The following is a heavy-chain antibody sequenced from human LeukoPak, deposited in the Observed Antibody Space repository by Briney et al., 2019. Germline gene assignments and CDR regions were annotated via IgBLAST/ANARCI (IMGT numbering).Heavy chain of an antibody. CDR1: GYTFTSYY. V-gene: IGHV1-46*01. CDR3: ASRHCGDGRCHFAGADPLDY. D-gene: IGHD2-15*01. CDR2: INPSGGST. Sequence: ASVKVSCKASGYTFTSYYMHWVRQAPGQGLEWMGIINPSGGSTSYAQKFQGRVTMTRDTSTSTVYMELSSLRSEDTAVYYCASRHCGDGRCHFAGADPLDYWGQGTLVTVSS. J-gene: IGHJ4*02.